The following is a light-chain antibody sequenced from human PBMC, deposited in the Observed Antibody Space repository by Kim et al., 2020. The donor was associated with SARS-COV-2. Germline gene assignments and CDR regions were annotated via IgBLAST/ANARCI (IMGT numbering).Light chain of an antibody. CDR2: GAS. CDR1: QSVSSRD. Sequence: EIVLTQSPGTLSLSPGERATLSCRASQSVSSRDLAWYQQKPGQAPRILIYGASSRATGIPDRFSGSGSGTDFTLTISRLEPEDFAVYYCQQYGSSPRTFGQGTRLEIK. V-gene: IGKV3-20*01. CDR3: QQYGSSPRT. J-gene: IGKJ5*01.